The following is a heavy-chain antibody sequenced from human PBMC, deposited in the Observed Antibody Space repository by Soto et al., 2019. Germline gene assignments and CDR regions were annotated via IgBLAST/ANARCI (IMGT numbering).Heavy chain of an antibody. Sequence: QVQLQESGPGLVKPSQTLSLTCTVSGGSISSGGYYWSWIRQHPGKGLEWIGYIYYSGSTYYNPSLKSRVTISVDTSKNQCSLKLSSVTAADTAVYYCARVFPKSSSSYNPNWFDPWGQGTLVTVSS. D-gene: IGHD6-6*01. CDR2: IYYSGST. J-gene: IGHJ5*02. CDR3: ARVFPKSSSSYNPNWFDP. CDR1: GGSISSGGYY. V-gene: IGHV4-31*03.